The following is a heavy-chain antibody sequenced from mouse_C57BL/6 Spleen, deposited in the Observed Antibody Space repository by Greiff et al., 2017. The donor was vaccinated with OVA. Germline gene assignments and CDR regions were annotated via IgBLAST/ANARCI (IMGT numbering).Heavy chain of an antibody. CDR1: GFNIKDYY. CDR2: IDPEDGDT. CDR3: TTTVVATPFDY. V-gene: IGHV14-1*01. D-gene: IGHD1-1*01. J-gene: IGHJ2*01. Sequence: VQLQQSGAELVRPGASVKLSCTASGFNIKDYYMHWVKQWPEQGLEWIGRIDPEDGDTEYAPKFQGKATMTADTSSNTAYLQLSSLTSEDTAVYYCTTTVVATPFDYWGQGTTLTVSS.